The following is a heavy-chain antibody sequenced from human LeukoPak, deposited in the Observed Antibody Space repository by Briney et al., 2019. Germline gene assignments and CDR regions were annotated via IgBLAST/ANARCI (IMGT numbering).Heavy chain of an antibody. CDR1: GGTFSSYA. CDR2: IIPIFGTA. Sequence: SVKVSCKASGGTFSSYAISWVRQAPGQGLEWTGGIIPIFGTANYAQKFQGRVTITADESTSTAYMELSSLRSEDTAVYYCARALVEMATITLDYWGQGTLVTVSS. V-gene: IGHV1-69*13. D-gene: IGHD5-24*01. CDR3: ARALVEMATITLDY. J-gene: IGHJ4*02.